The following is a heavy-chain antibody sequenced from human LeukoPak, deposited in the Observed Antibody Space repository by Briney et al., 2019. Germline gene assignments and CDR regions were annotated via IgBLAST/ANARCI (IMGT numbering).Heavy chain of an antibody. D-gene: IGHD6-13*01. Sequence: GGSLRLSCPASGFTFSSYAMHWVRQAPGKGLEYVSGISSNGGSTYYVDSVKGRFTISRDNSKNTLYLQMSSLRAEDTAVYYCVKDQGYSSSWSYAMDVWGKGTTVIVSS. J-gene: IGHJ6*04. CDR1: GFTFSSYA. CDR3: VKDQGYSSSWSYAMDV. CDR2: ISSNGGST. V-gene: IGHV3-64D*06.